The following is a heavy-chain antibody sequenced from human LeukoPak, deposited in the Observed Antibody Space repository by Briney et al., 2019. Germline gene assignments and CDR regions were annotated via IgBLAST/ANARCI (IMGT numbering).Heavy chain of an antibody. V-gene: IGHV4-39*01. CDR2: VFYSGST. CDR1: GGSLSSTNYY. CDR3: ARGSTVIHVWGYYGMDV. Sequence: PSETLSLTCTVSGGSLSSTNYYWGWIRQSPGKGLEWIGSVFYSGSTYCNPSLKSRVTISADTSKNQFSLKLSSVTAADTAVYYCARGSTVIHVWGYYGMDVWGQGTTVTVSS. D-gene: IGHD4-17*01. J-gene: IGHJ6*02.